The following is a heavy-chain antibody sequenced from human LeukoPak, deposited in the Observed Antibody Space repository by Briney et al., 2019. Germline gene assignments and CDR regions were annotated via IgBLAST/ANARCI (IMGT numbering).Heavy chain of an antibody. CDR2: ISSSSSYI. J-gene: IGHJ4*02. CDR1: GFTFSSYS. V-gene: IGHV3-21*01. Sequence: GGSLRLSCAASGFTFSSYSMNWVRQAPGKGLEWVSSISSSSSYIYYADSVKGRFTISRDNAKNSLYLQMNSLRAEDTAVYYCARGTAAGKAHPMFWGQGTLVTVSS. CDR3: ARGTAAGKAHPMF. D-gene: IGHD6-13*01.